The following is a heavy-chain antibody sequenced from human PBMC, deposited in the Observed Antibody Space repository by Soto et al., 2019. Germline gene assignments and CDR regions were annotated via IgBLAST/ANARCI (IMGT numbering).Heavy chain of an antibody. J-gene: IGHJ6*02. D-gene: IGHD2-2*01. CDR1: GFTFSNYS. CDR3: ARLGYCSSTSCYHPYYYYGMDV. V-gene: IGHV3-48*02. Sequence: GGSLRLSCAASGFTFSNYSMNWVRQAPGKGLEWVSYISSSSSTIYYADSVKGRFTISRDNAKNSLYLQMNSLRDEDTAVYYCARLGYCSSTSCYHPYYYYGMDVWGQGTTVTVSS. CDR2: ISSSSSTI.